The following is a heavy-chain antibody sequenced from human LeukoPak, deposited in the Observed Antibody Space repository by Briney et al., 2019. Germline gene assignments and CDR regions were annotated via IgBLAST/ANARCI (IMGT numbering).Heavy chain of an antibody. CDR2: ISSSGSTI. J-gene: IGHJ4*02. V-gene: IGHV3-48*03. CDR3: ARDGNYYDSSGYPFDY. CDR1: GFTFSSHE. D-gene: IGHD3-22*01. Sequence: GGSLRLSCAASGFTFSSHEMNWFRQAPGKGLEWVSYISSSGSTIYYADSVKGRFTISRDNAKNSLYLQMNSLRAEDTAVYYCARDGNYYDSSGYPFDYWGQGTLVTVSS.